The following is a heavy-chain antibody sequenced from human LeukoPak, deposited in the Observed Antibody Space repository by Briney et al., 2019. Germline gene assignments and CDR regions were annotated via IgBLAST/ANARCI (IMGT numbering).Heavy chain of an antibody. Sequence: GGSLRLSCAASGFTFSSYWMNRVRQAPGKGLEWVANINQDGSEKYCVDSVKGRFTISRDNAKNSLYLQMNSLRDEDTAVYYCAKHQAYGTNSVIDAWGQGTLITVSS. CDR1: GFTFSSYW. V-gene: IGHV3-7*05. J-gene: IGHJ5*02. CDR3: AKHQAYGTNSVIDA. CDR2: INQDGSEK. D-gene: IGHD4-23*01.